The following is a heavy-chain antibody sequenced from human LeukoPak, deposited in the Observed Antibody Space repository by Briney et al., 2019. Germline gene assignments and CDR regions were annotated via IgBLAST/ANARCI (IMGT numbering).Heavy chain of an antibody. CDR1: GGSISSSSYY. D-gene: IGHD3-22*01. CDR3: AREGYYDSSGYDRGY. CDR2: IYYSGST. Sequence: KTSETLSLTCTVSGGSISSSSYYWGWIRQPPGKGLEWIGSIYYSGSTYYNPSLKSRVTISVDTSKNQFSLKLSSVTAADTAVYYCAREGYYDSSGYDRGYWGQGTLVTVSS. V-gene: IGHV4-39*02. J-gene: IGHJ4*02.